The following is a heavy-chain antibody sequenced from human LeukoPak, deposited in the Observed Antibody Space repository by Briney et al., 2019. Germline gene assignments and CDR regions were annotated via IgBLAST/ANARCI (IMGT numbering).Heavy chain of an antibody. CDR3: AKGAGPPWFDP. Sequence: SETLSLTCAVYGGSFSSYHWSWIRQPPGKGLEWIGYIYHSGSNNYNPSLKSRVTISVDTSKNQFSLRLSSVTAADTAVYYCAKGAGPPWFDPWGQGTLVTVSS. J-gene: IGHJ5*02. CDR1: GGSFSSYH. V-gene: IGHV4-59*01. CDR2: IYHSGSN. D-gene: IGHD6-19*01.